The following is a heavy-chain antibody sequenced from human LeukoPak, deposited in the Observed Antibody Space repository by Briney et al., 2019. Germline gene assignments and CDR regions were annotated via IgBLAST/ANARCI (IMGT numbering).Heavy chain of an antibody. CDR1: GYTFTGYY. CDR3: VREDYSSGHYRGGWFDP. Sequence: ASVKVSCKASGYTFTGYYMHWVRQAPGQGLEWMGWIDPESGDTYYAQKFQGRVSMTRDTYVKTAYMHLSSLKSDDTAVYYCVREDYSSGHYRGGWFDPWGQGTQVTVSS. CDR2: IDPESGDT. D-gene: IGHD6-19*01. V-gene: IGHV1-2*02. J-gene: IGHJ5*02.